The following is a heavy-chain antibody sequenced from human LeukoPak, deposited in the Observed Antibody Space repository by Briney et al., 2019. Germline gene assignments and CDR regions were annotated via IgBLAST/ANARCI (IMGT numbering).Heavy chain of an antibody. J-gene: IGHJ6*02. Sequence: ASVKVSCKASGYTFTSYGISWVRQAPGQGLEWMGWISAYNGNTNYAQKLQGRVTMTTDTSTSTAYMELRSLGSDDTAVYYCARAGGNWNVYYYYGMDVWGQGTTVTVSS. CDR1: GYTFTSYG. CDR2: ISAYNGNT. V-gene: IGHV1-18*01. D-gene: IGHD1-1*01. CDR3: ARAGGNWNVYYYYGMDV.